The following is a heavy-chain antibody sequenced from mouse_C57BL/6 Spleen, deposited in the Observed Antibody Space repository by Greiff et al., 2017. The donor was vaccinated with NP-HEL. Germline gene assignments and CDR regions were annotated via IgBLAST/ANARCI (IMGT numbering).Heavy chain of an antibody. D-gene: IGHD2-10*02. J-gene: IGHJ4*01. CDR3: ARHEDRRYGNYDAMVY. Sequence: VKLVESGAELVKPGASVKLSCKASGYTFTEYTIHWVKQRSGQGLEWIGWFYPGSGSIKYNEKFKDKATLTADKSSSTVYMELSRLTSEDSAVYFCARHEDRRYGNYDAMVYWGQGTSVTVSS. CDR1: GYTFTEYT. V-gene: IGHV1-62-2*01. CDR2: FYPGSGSI.